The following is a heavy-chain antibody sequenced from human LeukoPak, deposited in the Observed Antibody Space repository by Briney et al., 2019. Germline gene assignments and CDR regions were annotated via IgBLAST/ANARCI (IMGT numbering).Heavy chain of an antibody. CDR3: ARQVGATTSRWFDP. D-gene: IGHD1-26*01. Sequence: SETLSLTCAVYGGSFSGYYWSWIRQPPGKGLEWIGEINHSGSTNYNPSLKSRVTISVDTSKNQFSLRLNSVTAADTAVYYCARQVGATTSRWFDPWGQGTLVTVSS. CDR2: INHSGST. V-gene: IGHV4-34*01. J-gene: IGHJ5*02. CDR1: GGSFSGYY.